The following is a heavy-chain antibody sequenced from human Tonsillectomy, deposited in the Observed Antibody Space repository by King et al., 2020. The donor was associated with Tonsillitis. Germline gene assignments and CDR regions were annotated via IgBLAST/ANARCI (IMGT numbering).Heavy chain of an antibody. J-gene: IGHJ4*02. CDR2: IYPGDSDT. Sequence: VQLVESGAEVKKPGESLKISCKGSGYSFTSYWIGWVRQMPGKGLEWMGIIYPGDSDTRYSPSFQGQVTISADKSISTAYLQWSSLKASDTAMYYCARHPTSPYSSSWYSGDYWGQRTLVTVSS. V-gene: IGHV5-51*01. CDR1: GYSFTSYW. D-gene: IGHD6-13*01. CDR3: ARHPTSPYSSSWYSGDY.